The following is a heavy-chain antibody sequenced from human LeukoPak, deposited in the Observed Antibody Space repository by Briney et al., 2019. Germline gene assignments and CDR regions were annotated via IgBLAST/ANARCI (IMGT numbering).Heavy chain of an antibody. J-gene: IGHJ3*02. Sequence: ASVKVSCKASGYTFTNFDINWVRQATGQGLEWMGWMNPNTGNAGYAQKFQDRVTITWDASISTAYMDLSSLRSEDTAVYYCAHVVVTATDAFSIWGQGTMVTVSS. CDR2: MNPNTGNA. CDR3: AHVVVTATDAFSI. V-gene: IGHV1-8*01. D-gene: IGHD2-21*02. CDR1: GYTFTNFD.